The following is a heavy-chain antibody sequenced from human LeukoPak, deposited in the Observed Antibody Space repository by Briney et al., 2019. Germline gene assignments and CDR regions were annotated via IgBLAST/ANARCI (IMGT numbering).Heavy chain of an antibody. V-gene: IGHV1-2*02. CDR3: ARDYYDSSGYYLGNAFDI. D-gene: IGHD3-22*01. CDR1: GYTFTGYY. Sequence: ASVKVSCKASGYTFTGYYMHWVRQAPGQGLEWMGWINPNSGGTNYAQKFQGRVTMTRDTSISTAYMELSRLRSDDTAVYYCARDYYDSSGYYLGNAFDIWGQGTMVTVSS. CDR2: INPNSGGT. J-gene: IGHJ3*02.